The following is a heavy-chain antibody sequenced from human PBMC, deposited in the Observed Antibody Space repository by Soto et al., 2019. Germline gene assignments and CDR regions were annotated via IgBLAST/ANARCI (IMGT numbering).Heavy chain of an antibody. V-gene: IGHV1-69*08. D-gene: IGHD3-22*01. CDR2: IIPSLGIA. CDR1: GGTFSSYT. CDR3: ARENTYYYDSSGYYDY. Sequence: QVQLVQSGAAVKKPGSSVKVSCTASGGTFSSYTISWVRQAPGQGLEWMGRIIPSLGIANYAQKFQGRVTITADKSTSTAYMELSSLRSEDTAVYYCARENTYYYDSSGYYDYWGQGTLVTVSS. J-gene: IGHJ4*02.